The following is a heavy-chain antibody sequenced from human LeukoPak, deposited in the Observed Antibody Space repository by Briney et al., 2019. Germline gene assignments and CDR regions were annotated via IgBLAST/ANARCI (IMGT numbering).Heavy chain of an antibody. CDR1: GFSFSSYW. Sequence: GGFLRLSCEGSGFSFSSYWMTWVRQSPGKGPEWVANIKQDESERYTVDSVKGRFTISRDNAKNSVYLQMNSLRAEDTALYYCARLSAYYYGSYFYYCMGVWGKGTTVTVSS. J-gene: IGHJ6*03. V-gene: IGHV3-7*01. D-gene: IGHD3-10*01. CDR2: IKQDESER. CDR3: ARLSAYYYGSYFYYCMGV.